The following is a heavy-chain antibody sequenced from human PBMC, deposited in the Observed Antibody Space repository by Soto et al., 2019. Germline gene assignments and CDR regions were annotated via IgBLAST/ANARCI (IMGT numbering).Heavy chain of an antibody. CDR2: IWNDGSKQ. D-gene: IGHD4-17*01. V-gene: IGHV3-33*01. Sequence: PGGSLRLSCVASGFTFSRYGMHWVRQAPGKGLEWVAVIWNDGSKQVYDDSVKGRFTISRDNSKNTLYLEMDSLRDEDTSVYYCARDDDYEANAIDLWGQGTLVTAPQ. CDR3: ARDDDYEANAIDL. CDR1: GFTFSRYG. J-gene: IGHJ5*02.